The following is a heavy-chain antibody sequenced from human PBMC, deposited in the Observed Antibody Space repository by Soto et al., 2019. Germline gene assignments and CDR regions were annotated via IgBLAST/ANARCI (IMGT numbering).Heavy chain of an antibody. D-gene: IGHD6-13*01. Sequence: QVQLVESGGGVVQPGRSLRLSCAASGFTFSSYGMHWVRQAPGKGPEWVAVIWYDGSNKYYADSVKGRFTISRDNSKNTLYLQMNSLRAEDTAVYYCARDHSSSFFYYYGMDVWGQGTTVTVSS. CDR1: GFTFSSYG. J-gene: IGHJ6*02. V-gene: IGHV3-33*01. CDR2: IWYDGSNK. CDR3: ARDHSSSFFYYYGMDV.